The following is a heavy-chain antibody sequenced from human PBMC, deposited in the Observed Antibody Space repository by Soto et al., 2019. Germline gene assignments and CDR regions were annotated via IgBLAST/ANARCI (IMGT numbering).Heavy chain of an antibody. CDR1: GGTFRSHA. V-gene: IGHV1-69*01. Sequence: QVQLEQSGAEVQKPGSSVKVSCKASGGTFRSHAIAWVRQAPGQGLEWMGDFIPIFGTSNYAQQFQGRISITADESRTTAYMELSTVTDEDTATYYCARGEGYYDSSGLEYYHGMDVWGQGTTLTVSS. J-gene: IGHJ6*02. CDR2: FIPIFGTS. D-gene: IGHD3-22*01. CDR3: ARGEGYYDSSGLEYYHGMDV.